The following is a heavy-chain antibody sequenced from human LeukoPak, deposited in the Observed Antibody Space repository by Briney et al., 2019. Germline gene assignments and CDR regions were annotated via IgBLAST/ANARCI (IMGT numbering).Heavy chain of an antibody. D-gene: IGHD3-3*01. CDR2: ISSSGSTI. CDR1: GFTFSSYS. V-gene: IGHV3-48*04. CDR3: ARDPAGGYYFDY. Sequence: GGPLRLSCAASGFTFSSYSMNWVRQAPGKGLEWVSYISSSGSTIYYADSVKGRFIISRDNAKNSLYLQMNSLRAEDTAVYYCARDPAGGYYFDYWGQGTLVTVSS. J-gene: IGHJ4*02.